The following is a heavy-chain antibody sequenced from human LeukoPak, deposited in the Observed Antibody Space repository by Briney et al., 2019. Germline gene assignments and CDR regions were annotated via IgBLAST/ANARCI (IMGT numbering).Heavy chain of an antibody. D-gene: IGHD3-3*01. V-gene: IGHV3-23*01. CDR2: INAAGDDM. J-gene: IGHJ6*02. CDR3: AKGIFGVIRNGIDV. Sequence: QPGGSLRLSCVASGFTFPTYSMAWVRQAPGKGLDWVSSINAAGDDMYYADSVKGRFSISRDNLKNTLYLQMHSLRAEDRAIYYCAKGIFGVIRNGIDVWGQGTAVTVSS. CDR1: GFTFPTYS.